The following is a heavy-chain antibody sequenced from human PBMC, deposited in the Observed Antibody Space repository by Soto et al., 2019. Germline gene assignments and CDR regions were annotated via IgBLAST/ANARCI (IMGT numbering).Heavy chain of an antibody. CDR3: ALDDLGSTHYDH. CDR1: GLWRITSGFG. CDR2: LYWNDDK. J-gene: IGHJ4*02. D-gene: IGHD3-16*01. Sequence: SGPTLFNPPETLTLTGNLSGLWRITSGFGVGWIRQPPGKALEWLALLYWNDDKRYSPSLKSSLTITKDTSKDQVVLTMANMAPADTGPYYCALDDLGSTHYDHWGQ. V-gene: IGHV2-5*01.